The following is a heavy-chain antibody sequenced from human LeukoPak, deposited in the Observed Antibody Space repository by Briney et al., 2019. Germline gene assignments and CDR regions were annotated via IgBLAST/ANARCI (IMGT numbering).Heavy chain of an antibody. V-gene: IGHV5-51*01. CDR3: ARQGRIVVVTTTHDAFDI. CDR2: IYPGDSDA. Sequence: PGEPLKTSCTAFGYSFTTYWIGWVPQLPGKGLECTRIIYPGDSDARYRPTLQGQVTISGDKSISTAYLQWSSLKASDTAMYYCARQGRIVVVTTTHDAFDIWGQGTMVTVSS. D-gene: IGHD2-21*02. CDR1: GYSFTTYW. J-gene: IGHJ3*02.